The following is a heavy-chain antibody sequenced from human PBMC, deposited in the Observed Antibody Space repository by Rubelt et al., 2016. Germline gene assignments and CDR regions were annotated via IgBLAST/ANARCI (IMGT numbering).Heavy chain of an antibody. CDR1: GGSISSYY. Sequence: QVQLQESGPGLVKPSETLSLTCTVSGGSISSYYWNWIRQPPGKGLEWFGYIYYSGSTNYNPSLKSRVTISVDTSKNQFSLKLTSVTAADTAVYYCVRANYFDYWGQGTLVTVST. J-gene: IGHJ4*02. CDR3: VRANYFDY. V-gene: IGHV4-59*01. CDR2: IYYSGST.